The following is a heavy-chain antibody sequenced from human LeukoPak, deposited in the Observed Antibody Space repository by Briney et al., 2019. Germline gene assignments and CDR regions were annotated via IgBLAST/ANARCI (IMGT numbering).Heavy chain of an antibody. CDR3: ASSHRERFDWLSIDY. V-gene: IGHV4-31*03. J-gene: IGHJ4*02. Sequence: SETLSLTCTVSGGSISSGGYYSSWIRQHPGKGLEWIGYIYYSGSTYYNPSLKSRVTISVDTSKNQFSLKLSSVTAADTAVYYCASSHRERFDWLSIDYWGQGTLVTVSS. CDR1: GGSISSGGYY. D-gene: IGHD3-9*01. CDR2: IYYSGST.